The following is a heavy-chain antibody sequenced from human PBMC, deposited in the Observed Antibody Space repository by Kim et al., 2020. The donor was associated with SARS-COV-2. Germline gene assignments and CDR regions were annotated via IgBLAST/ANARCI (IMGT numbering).Heavy chain of an antibody. CDR1: GGSVSSGSYY. CDR2: IYYSGST. J-gene: IGHJ4*02. Sequence: SETMSLTCTVSGGSVSSGSYYWSWIRQPPGKGLEWIGYIYYSGSTNYNPSLKSRVTISVDTSKNQFSLKLSSVTAADTAVYYCARDEGIAAGTGFDYWGQGTLVTVSS. D-gene: IGHD6-13*01. CDR3: ARDEGIAAGTGFDY. V-gene: IGHV4-61*01.